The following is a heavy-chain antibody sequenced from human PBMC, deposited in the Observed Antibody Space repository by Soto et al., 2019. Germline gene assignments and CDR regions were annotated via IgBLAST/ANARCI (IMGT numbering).Heavy chain of an antibody. CDR3: ARGDFDL. Sequence: EVQLVESGGDLVQPGGSLRLSGVAFAFTVITNFMSWVRQAPGRGLDWVSIMFRDGDTYYADSVKGRFTISRDSSTNTLYLQMNSVRAEDTAVYYCARGDFDLWGQGTLVTVSS. V-gene: IGHV3-66*01. CDR1: AFTVITNF. CDR2: MFRDGDT. J-gene: IGHJ4*02.